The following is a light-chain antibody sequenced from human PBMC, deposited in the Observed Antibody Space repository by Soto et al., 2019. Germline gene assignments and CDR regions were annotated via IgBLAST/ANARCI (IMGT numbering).Light chain of an antibody. CDR2: VAS. J-gene: IGKJ5*01. CDR1: QSVSSSY. Sequence: EIVLTQSPGTLSLSPGERATLSCRASQSVSSSYLAWYQQKPGQAPRLLIYVASSRATGIPDRFSGSGSGTDFTLTISRLEPEDSAVYYWQQYGSSLITFGQGTRLEIK. V-gene: IGKV3-20*01. CDR3: QQYGSSLIT.